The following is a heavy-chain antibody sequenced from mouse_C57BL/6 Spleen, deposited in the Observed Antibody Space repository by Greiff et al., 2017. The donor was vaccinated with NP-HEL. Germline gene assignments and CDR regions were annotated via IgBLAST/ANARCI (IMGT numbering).Heavy chain of an antibody. Sequence: EVKLMESGGGLVKPGGSLKLSCAASGFTFSSYAMSWVRQTPEKRLEWVATISDGGSYTYYPDNVKGRFTISRDNAKNNPYLQMSHLKSEDTAMYYCARDRDYYGSSQFAYWGQGTLVTVSA. J-gene: IGHJ3*01. D-gene: IGHD1-1*01. CDR1: GFTFSSYA. CDR2: ISDGGSYT. CDR3: ARDRDYYGSSQFAY. V-gene: IGHV5-4*01.